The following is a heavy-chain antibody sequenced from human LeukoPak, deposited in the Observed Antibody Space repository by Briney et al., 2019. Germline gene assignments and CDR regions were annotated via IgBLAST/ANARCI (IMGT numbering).Heavy chain of an antibody. D-gene: IGHD5-18*01. V-gene: IGHV4-61*08. CDR1: GGSISSDGYY. Sequence: PSETLSLTCTVSGGSISSDGYYWSWIRQHPGKGLEWIGYIYHSGNTNYNPSLKSRVTISVDTSKNQFSLKLTSVTAADTAVYSCARTLLVGTPMAPSHYYYGMDVWGQGTTVTVSS. CDR3: ARTLLVGTPMAPSHYYYGMDV. J-gene: IGHJ6*02. CDR2: IYHSGNT.